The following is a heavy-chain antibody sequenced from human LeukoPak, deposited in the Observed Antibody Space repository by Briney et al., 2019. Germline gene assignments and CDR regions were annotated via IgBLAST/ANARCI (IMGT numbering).Heavy chain of an antibody. J-gene: IGHJ4*02. Sequence: PGGSLRLSWAASGFTFISYSMNWVRQAPGKGLEWVSYISSSSSTIYYADSVKGRFTISRDNAKNSLYLQMNSLRAEDTAVYYCARDQVTTFGVVTPNFDYWGQGTLVTVSS. CDR2: ISSSSSTI. V-gene: IGHV3-48*01. CDR1: GFTFISYS. D-gene: IGHD3-3*01. CDR3: ARDQVTTFGVVTPNFDY.